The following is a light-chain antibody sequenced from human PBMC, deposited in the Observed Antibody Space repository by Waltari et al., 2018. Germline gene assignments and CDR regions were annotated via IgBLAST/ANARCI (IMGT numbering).Light chain of an antibody. V-gene: IGKV1-6*01. CDR2: AAS. CDR1: QGIRNH. Sequence: AIQMTQSPSSLSAYVGDRVTITCRASQGIRNHLGWYQQTPGKAPKLLSYAASSLQSGVPSRFSGSGSGTDFTLTISSLQPEDFATYYCLQDYNYPRTFGQGTKVEIK. J-gene: IGKJ1*01. CDR3: LQDYNYPRT.